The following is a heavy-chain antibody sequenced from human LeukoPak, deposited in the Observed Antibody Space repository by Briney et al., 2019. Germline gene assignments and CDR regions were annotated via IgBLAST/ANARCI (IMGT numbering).Heavy chain of an antibody. J-gene: IGHJ4*02. CDR3: ARGRLQQLYYFDY. CDR2: ISSNGGST. D-gene: IGHD4-11*01. CDR1: GFTFSIYA. Sequence: GGSLRLSCAASGFTFSIYAMHWVRQAPGKGLEYVSAISSNGGSTYYANSVKGRSTIYRDNSKNTLYLKMGSLRAEEMAVYYCARGRLQQLYYFDYWGQGPLVTVSS. V-gene: IGHV3-64*01.